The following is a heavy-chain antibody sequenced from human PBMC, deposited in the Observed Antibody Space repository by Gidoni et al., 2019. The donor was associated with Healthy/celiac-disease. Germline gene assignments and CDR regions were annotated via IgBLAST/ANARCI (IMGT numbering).Heavy chain of an antibody. V-gene: IGHV3-23*01. J-gene: IGHJ6*02. CDR1: GFTFRRYA. Sequence: EVQLLESGGGLVPPGGSLRLSCAASGFTFRRYAVSWVRQAPGKGLGWVSAISGSGGSTYYADSVKGRFTISRVNSKNTLYLQMNSLRAEDTAVYYCAKRSYGSIPGNQYYYGMDVWGQGTTVTVSS. D-gene: IGHD5-18*01. CDR2: ISGSGGST. CDR3: AKRSYGSIPGNQYYYGMDV.